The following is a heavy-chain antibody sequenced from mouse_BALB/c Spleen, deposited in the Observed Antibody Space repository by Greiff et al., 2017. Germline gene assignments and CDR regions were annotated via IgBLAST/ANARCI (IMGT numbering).Heavy chain of an antibody. CDR3: ARCDYSYYFDY. J-gene: IGHJ2*01. CDR1: GYTFTDYY. V-gene: IGHV1-77*01. CDR2: IYPGSGNT. Sequence: QVQLQQSGAELARPGASVKLSCKASGYTFTDYYINWVKQRTGQGLEWIGEIYPGSGNTYYNEKFKGKATLTADKSSSTAYMQLSSLTSEDSAVYFCARCDYSYYFDYWGQGTTLTVSS. D-gene: IGHD2-4*01.